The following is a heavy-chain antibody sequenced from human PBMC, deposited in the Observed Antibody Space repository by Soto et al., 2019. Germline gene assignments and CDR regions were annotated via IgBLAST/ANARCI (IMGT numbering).Heavy chain of an antibody. V-gene: IGHV5-51*01. CDR1: GYSFYNSW. D-gene: IGHD6-13*01. CDR3: ARHRGTTWFPMPDT. J-gene: IGHJ5*02. Sequence: GESLKLSCKISGYSFYNSWIGWVRQVPGKGLEWMGIIYLGDSNVRYSPSFNGQVTISVDKSVSTAYLQWAALRASDTAIYYCARHRGTTWFPMPDTWGQGTPVTVSS. CDR2: IYLGDSNV.